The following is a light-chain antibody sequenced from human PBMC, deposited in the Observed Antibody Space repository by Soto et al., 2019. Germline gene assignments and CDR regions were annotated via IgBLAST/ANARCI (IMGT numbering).Light chain of an antibody. CDR1: QSVSSSY. J-gene: IGKJ2*01. V-gene: IGKV3-20*01. CDR3: QQYGSSYT. Sequence: EIVLTQSPGTLALSPGERATLSCRASQSVSSSYLAWYQQKPGQAPRLLIYGASSRATGIPDRFRGSGSGTDFTLTISSLEPEEFAEYYCQQYGSSYTFGQGTKLEIK. CDR2: GAS.